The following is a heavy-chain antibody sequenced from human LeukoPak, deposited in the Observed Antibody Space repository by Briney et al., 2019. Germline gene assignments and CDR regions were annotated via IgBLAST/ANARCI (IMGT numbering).Heavy chain of an antibody. CDR3: ARDPRNRDSFDY. Sequence: SETLSLTCAVYGGSFSGYYWSWIRQPPGKGLEWIGEINHSGSTNYNPSLKSRVTISVDTSKNQFSLKLSSVTAADTAVYYCARDPRNRDSFDYWGQGTLVTVSS. CDR1: GGSFSGYY. D-gene: IGHD3-16*02. V-gene: IGHV4-34*01. J-gene: IGHJ4*02. CDR2: INHSGST.